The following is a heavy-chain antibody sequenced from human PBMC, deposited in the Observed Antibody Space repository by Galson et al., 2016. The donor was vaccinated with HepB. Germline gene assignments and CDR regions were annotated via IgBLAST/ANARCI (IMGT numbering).Heavy chain of an antibody. CDR2: ISTHGSGT. CDR3: YSYGY. CDR1: GFIFSDFA. V-gene: IGHV3-64*04. Sequence: SLRLSCAASGFIFSDFAMHWVRQAPGKGLEYVSTISTHGSGTYYPDAVKGRFTISREDAKNSFYLQMNSLRAGDTAVYYCYSYGYWGQGTLVTVSS. J-gene: IGHJ4*02. D-gene: IGHD4-11*01.